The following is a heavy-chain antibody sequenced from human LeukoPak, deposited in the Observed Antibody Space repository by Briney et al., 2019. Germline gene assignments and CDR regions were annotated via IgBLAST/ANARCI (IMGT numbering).Heavy chain of an antibody. CDR1: GFSFSSYA. D-gene: IGHD3-10*01. CDR3: AKVGYYRGSGSYYKSPLDY. Sequence: GGSLRLSCAASGFSFSSYAMSWVRQAPGKGLEWVSGISDSGGTRYYADSVKGRFTISRDNSKNTLYLQMNSLRAEDTAVYYCAKVGYYRGSGSYYKSPLDYWGQGTLVTVSS. V-gene: IGHV3-23*01. J-gene: IGHJ4*02. CDR2: ISDSGGTR.